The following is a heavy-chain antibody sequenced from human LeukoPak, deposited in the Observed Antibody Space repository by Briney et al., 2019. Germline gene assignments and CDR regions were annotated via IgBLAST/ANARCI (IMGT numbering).Heavy chain of an antibody. CDR2: ISYDGSNK. D-gene: IGHD2-8*01. CDR3: ARDRRCTNGVCYAYYYYGMDV. CDR1: GFTFSSYA. Sequence: GGSLRPSCAASGFTFSSYAMHWARQAPGKGLEWVAVISYDGSNKYYADSVKGRFTISRDNSKNTLYLQMNSLRAEDTAVYYCARDRRCTNGVCYAYYYYGMDVWGQGTTVTVSS. V-gene: IGHV3-30-3*01. J-gene: IGHJ6*02.